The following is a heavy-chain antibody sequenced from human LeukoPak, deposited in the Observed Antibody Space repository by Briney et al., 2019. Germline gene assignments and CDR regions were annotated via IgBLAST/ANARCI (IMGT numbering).Heavy chain of an antibody. V-gene: IGHV4-31*03. CDR3: ARRGLSRWLLPPTDAFDI. CDR2: IYYSGST. J-gene: IGHJ3*02. CDR1: GGSISSGGYY. D-gene: IGHD5-24*01. Sequence: SETLSLTCTVSGGSISSGGYYWSWIRQHPGKGLEWIGYIYYSGSTYYNPSLKSRVTISVDTSKNQFSLKLSSVTAADTAVYYCARRGLSRWLLPPTDAFDIWGQGTMVTVSS.